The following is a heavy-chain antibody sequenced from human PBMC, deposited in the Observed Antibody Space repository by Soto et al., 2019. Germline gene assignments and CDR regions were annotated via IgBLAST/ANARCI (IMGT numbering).Heavy chain of an antibody. J-gene: IGHJ6*02. CDR2: IYPGDSDT. CDR1: GYSFTSYW. CDR3: ARYTGSSTRDYYYGMDV. D-gene: IGHD6-6*01. Sequence: GESLKISCKGSGYSFTSYWIGWVRQMPGKGLEWMGIIYPGDSDTRYSPSFQGQVTISADKSISTAYLQWSSLKASDTAMYYCARYTGSSTRDYYYGMDVWGQGTTVTVSS. V-gene: IGHV5-51*01.